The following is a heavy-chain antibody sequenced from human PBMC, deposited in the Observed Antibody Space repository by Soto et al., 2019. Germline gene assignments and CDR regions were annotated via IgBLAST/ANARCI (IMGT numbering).Heavy chain of an antibody. Sequence: EVQLVESGGGLVQPGGSLRLSCAASGFTFSSYWMSWVRQAPGKGLEWVANIKQDGSEKYYVDSVKGRFTISRDNAKNSLYLQMNSLRAEDTAVYYCVRVAYCGGDCHIGYFQHWGQGTLVTVSS. D-gene: IGHD2-21*02. CDR3: VRVAYCGGDCHIGYFQH. V-gene: IGHV3-7*01. CDR2: IKQDGSEK. CDR1: GFTFSSYW. J-gene: IGHJ1*01.